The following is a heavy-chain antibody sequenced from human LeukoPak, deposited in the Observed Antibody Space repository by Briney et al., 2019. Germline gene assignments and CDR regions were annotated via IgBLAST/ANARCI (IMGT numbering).Heavy chain of an antibody. J-gene: IGHJ1*01. CDR3: ARDSSEFRSLIFH. V-gene: IGHV1-69*13. Sequence: GASVKVSCKASGGTFSSYAINWVRQAPGQGLEWMGGITPMFGTAKYAQKFQGRVTITADESTSTAYMELSGLRSEDTAVYYCARDSSEFRSLIFHWGQGTLVTVSS. CDR2: ITPMFGTA. CDR1: GGTFSSYA. D-gene: IGHD3-9*01.